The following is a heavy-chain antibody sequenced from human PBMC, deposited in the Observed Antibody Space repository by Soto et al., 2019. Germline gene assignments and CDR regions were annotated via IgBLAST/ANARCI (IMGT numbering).Heavy chain of an antibody. CDR1: GFTFSSYA. CDR2: ISGSGGST. Sequence: EVQLLESGGGLVQPGGSLRLSCAASGFTFSSYAMSWFRQAPGKGLEWVSAISGSGGSTYYADSVKGRFTISRDNSKNTLYLQTDSLRADATAVYYCAKDYRGQDYYYGMDVWGQGTTVTVSS. V-gene: IGHV3-23*01. CDR3: AKDYRGQDYYYGMDV. J-gene: IGHJ6*02. D-gene: IGHD3-10*01.